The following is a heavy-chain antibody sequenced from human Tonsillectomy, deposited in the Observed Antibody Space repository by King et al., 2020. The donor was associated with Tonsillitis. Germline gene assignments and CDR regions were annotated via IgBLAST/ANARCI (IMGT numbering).Heavy chain of an antibody. Sequence: VQLVESGGGLVQPGRSLRLSCAASGFTFDDYAMHWVRQAPGKGLEWVSGISCNSGSIGYADSVKGRFTISRDNAKNSLYLQMNSLRAEDTALYYCAKDITVGSVTAIDHWGQGTLVTVSS. CDR1: GFTFDDYA. CDR2: ISCNSGSI. V-gene: IGHV3-9*01. D-gene: IGHD2-21*02. J-gene: IGHJ5*02. CDR3: AKDITVGSVTAIDH.